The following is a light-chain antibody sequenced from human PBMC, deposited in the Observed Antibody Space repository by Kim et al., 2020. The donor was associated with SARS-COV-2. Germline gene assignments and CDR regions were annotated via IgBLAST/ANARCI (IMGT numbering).Light chain of an antibody. CDR1: EFITSW. CDR3: QQYNTYPLT. Sequence: ASIGDRVTITCRVSEFITSWLAWYQQKPGKAPKVLIYKASTLATGVPSRFSGSGSGTDFTLTINSLQPDDFATYYCQQYNTYPLTFGGGTKVDIK. V-gene: IGKV1-5*03. CDR2: KAS. J-gene: IGKJ4*01.